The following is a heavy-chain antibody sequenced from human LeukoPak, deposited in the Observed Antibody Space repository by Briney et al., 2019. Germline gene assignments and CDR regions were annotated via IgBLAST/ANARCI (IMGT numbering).Heavy chain of an antibody. V-gene: IGHV4-30-2*01. Sequence: SETLSLTCAVSGGSISSGGYSWSWIRQPPGKGLEWIGYIYHSGSTYYNPSLKSRVTISVDTSKNQFSLKLSSVTAADTAVYYCARGSYYYDSSGYQLEYFQHWGQGTLVTVSS. CDR3: ARGSYYYDSSGYQLEYFQH. J-gene: IGHJ1*01. CDR1: GGSISSGGYS. D-gene: IGHD3-22*01. CDR2: IYHSGST.